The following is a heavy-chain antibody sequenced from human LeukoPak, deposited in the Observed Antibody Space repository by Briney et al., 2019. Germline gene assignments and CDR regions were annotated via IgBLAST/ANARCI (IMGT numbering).Heavy chain of an antibody. CDR3: ARRPNSDGSGYPFDY. Sequence: SETLSLTCTVSGGSISSYYWSWIRQPPGKGLEWIGYIYYSGSTNYNPSLKSRVTISLDKSKNQFSLKLSSVTAADTAVYYCARRPNSDGSGYPFDYWGQGTLVTVSS. V-gene: IGHV4-59*12. CDR1: GGSISSYY. CDR2: IYYSGST. J-gene: IGHJ4*02. D-gene: IGHD3-22*01.